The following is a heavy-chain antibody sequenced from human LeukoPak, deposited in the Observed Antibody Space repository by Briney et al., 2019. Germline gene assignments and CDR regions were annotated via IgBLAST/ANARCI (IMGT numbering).Heavy chain of an antibody. CDR2: LNPNSGDT. CDR3: ATQEDPRCGGDCLYAFDI. D-gene: IGHD2-21*02. V-gene: IGHV1-2*02. CDR1: GYRFTGYY. J-gene: IGHJ3*02. Sequence: ASVKVSCKASGYRFTGYYMHWVRQAPGQGLEWMGWLNPNSGDTNYAQKFQGRVTMTRDTSINTLYMELSSLRSDDTAVYYCATQEDPRCGGDCLYAFDIWGQGTMVTVSS.